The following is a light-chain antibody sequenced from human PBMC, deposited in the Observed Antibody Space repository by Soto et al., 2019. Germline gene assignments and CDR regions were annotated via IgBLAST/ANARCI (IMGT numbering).Light chain of an antibody. CDR2: DAS. V-gene: IGKV3-11*01. CDR3: QQRRYWPVT. Sequence: EIVLTQSPAILSMSPGEKATLSCRDSQSVSSYFAWYQQKPGQAPRLLIYDASNRATGVPARFSGSGSGTDFTLTISSLEPEDFAVYYCQQRRYWPVTFGQGTKV. J-gene: IGKJ1*01. CDR1: QSVSSY.